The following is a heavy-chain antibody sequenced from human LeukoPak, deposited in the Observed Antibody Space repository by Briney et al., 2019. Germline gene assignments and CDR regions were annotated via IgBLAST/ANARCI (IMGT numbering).Heavy chain of an antibody. J-gene: IGHJ3*02. CDR3: ARDWEYYYGSGSYFRWAFDI. CDR2: ISSSSSYI. Sequence: GGSLRLSCAASGFTFSSYSMNWVRQAPGKGLEWVSSISSSSSYIYYADSVKGRLTISRDNAKNSLYLQMNSLRAEDTAVYYCARDWEYYYGSGSYFRWAFDIWGQGTMVTVSS. D-gene: IGHD3-10*01. CDR1: GFTFSSYS. V-gene: IGHV3-21*01.